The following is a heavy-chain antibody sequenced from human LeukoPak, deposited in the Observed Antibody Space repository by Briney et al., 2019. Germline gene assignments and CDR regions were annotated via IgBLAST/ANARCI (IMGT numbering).Heavy chain of an antibody. CDR2: INHSGST. V-gene: IGHV4-34*01. D-gene: IGHD2-2*01. CDR3: ARGPYCSSTDCPDGDY. Sequence: SETLSLTCAVYGGSFSGYYWSWIRQPPGKGLEWIGEINHSGSTNYNPSLKSRVTISVDTSKNQFSLKLSSVTAADTAVYYCARGPYCSSTDCPDGDYWGQGTLVTVSS. J-gene: IGHJ4*02. CDR1: GGSFSGYY.